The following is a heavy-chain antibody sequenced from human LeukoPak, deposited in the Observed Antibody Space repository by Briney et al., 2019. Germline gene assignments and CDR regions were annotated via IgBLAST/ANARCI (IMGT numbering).Heavy chain of an antibody. CDR1: GFTFSSYW. CDR2: IKQDGGDT. Sequence: GGSLRLSCAASGFTFSSYWMSWVRQAPGKGLEWVANIKQDGGDTYYVGSVKGRFTISRDNAKNSLYLQMNSLRAEDTAVYYCEKNKALTYYNFLTVYSTPPLLDYGARGTLVTVSS. V-gene: IGHV3-7*01. J-gene: IGHJ4*02. CDR3: EKNKALTYYNFLTVYSTPPLLDY. D-gene: IGHD3-9*01.